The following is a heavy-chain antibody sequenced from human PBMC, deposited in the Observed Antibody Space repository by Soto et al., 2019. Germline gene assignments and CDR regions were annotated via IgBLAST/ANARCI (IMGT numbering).Heavy chain of an antibody. D-gene: IGHD3-9*01. J-gene: IGHJ4*02. V-gene: IGHV3-23*01. CDR2: ISGSGGST. Sequence: GGALRLSCGGSGFTFCRYALSWVRQAPGKGLEWVSAISGSGGSTYYADSVKGRFTISRDNSKNTLYLQMNSLRAEDTAVYYCAKPLYFDWLYYFDYWGQGTLVTVSS. CDR3: AKPLYFDWLYYFDY. CDR1: GFTFCRYA.